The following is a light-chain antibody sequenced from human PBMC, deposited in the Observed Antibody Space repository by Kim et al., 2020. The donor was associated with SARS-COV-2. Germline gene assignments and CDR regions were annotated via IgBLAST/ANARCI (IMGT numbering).Light chain of an antibody. CDR2: DAS. J-gene: IGKJ2*01. CDR3: QQYDNLPYT. V-gene: IGKV1-33*01. CDR1: QDISNY. Sequence: DIQMTQSPSSLSASVGDRVTITCQASQDISNYLNWYQQKPGKAPKLLIYDASNLETGVTSRFSGSGSGTDFTFTISSLQPEDIATYYCQQYDNLPYTFGQGTKLDIK.